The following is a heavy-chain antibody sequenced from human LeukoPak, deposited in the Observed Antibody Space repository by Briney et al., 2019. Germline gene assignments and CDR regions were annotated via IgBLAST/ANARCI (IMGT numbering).Heavy chain of an antibody. CDR3: AKEIRLTMMTFGAFDI. J-gene: IGHJ3*02. CDR2: ISGSGGST. Sequence: PGGSLRLSCAASGFTFSSYAMSWVRQAPGKGLEWVSAISGSGGSTYYADSVKGRFTISRDNSKNTLYLQMNSLRAEDTAVYYCAKEIRLTMMTFGAFDIWGQGTMVTVSS. V-gene: IGHV3-23*01. D-gene: IGHD3-22*01. CDR1: GFTFSSYA.